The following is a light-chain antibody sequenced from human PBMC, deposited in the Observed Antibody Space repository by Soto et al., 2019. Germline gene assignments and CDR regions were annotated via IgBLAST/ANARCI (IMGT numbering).Light chain of an antibody. CDR2: GAS. J-gene: IGKJ1*01. CDR3: QHYNNWPPGT. CDR1: QSVSSK. Sequence: EIGMPQSPATLSVAPGERAPLACRASQSVSSKLAWSKQKPGQAPRLLIYGASTRATGIPARFSRSGSETEYPLTLSSLQSEEFAVYYCQHYNNWPPGTFCQGTQVEIK. V-gene: IGKV3-15*01.